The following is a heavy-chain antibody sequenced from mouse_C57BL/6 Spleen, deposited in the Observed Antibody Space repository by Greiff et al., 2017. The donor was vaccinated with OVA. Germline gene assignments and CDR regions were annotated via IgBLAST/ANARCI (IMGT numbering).Heavy chain of an antibody. J-gene: IGHJ3*01. V-gene: IGHV1-64*01. CDR3: ASEETWFAY. CDR1: GYTFTSYW. Sequence: QVQLQQPGAELVKPGASVKLSCKASGYTFTSYWMHWVKQRPGKGLEWIGMIHPNSGSTNYNEKVKSKATLTVDKSSSTAYMQLSSLTAEDSAVYDCASEETWFAYWGQGTLVTVSA. CDR2: IHPNSGST.